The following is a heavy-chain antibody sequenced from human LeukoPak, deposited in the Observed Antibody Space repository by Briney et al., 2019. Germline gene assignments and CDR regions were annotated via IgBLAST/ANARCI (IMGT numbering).Heavy chain of an antibody. D-gene: IGHD3-10*01. CDR2: IIPIFGTA. J-gene: IGHJ4*02. V-gene: IGHV1-69*13. CDR3: ARDLGDSFDY. Sequence: GASVKVSCKASGGTFSNYAINWVRQAPGQGLEWMGGIIPIFGTASYAQKFQGRVTITADESTSTAYMELSSLRSEDTAVYYCARDLGDSFDYWGQGTLVTVSS. CDR1: GGTFSNYA.